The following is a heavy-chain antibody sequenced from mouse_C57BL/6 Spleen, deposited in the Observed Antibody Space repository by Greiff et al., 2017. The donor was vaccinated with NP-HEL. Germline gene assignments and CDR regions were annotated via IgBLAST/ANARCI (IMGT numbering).Heavy chain of an antibody. CDR1: GYTFTSYW. V-gene: IGHV1-50*01. D-gene: IGHD1-1*01. CDR2: IDPSDSYT. J-gene: IGHJ4*01. Sequence: QVQLKQPGAELVKPGASVKLSCKASGYTFTSYWMQWVKQRPGQGLEWIGEIDPSDSYTNYNQKFKGKATLTVDTSSSTAYMQLSSLASEDSAVYYCARAVVATSKGMDYWGQGTSVTVSS. CDR3: ARAVVATSKGMDY.